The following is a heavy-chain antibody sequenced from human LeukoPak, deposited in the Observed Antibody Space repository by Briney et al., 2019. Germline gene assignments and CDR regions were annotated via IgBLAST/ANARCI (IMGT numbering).Heavy chain of an antibody. Sequence: PSETLSLTCTVSGGSISSSSYYWGWIRQPPGKGLEWIGSIYYSGSTYYNPSLKSRVTTSVDTSKNQFSLKLSSVTAADTAVYYCARAPGVGWNGGDDYWGQGTLVTVSS. CDR2: IYYSGST. V-gene: IGHV4-39*07. CDR3: ARAPGVGWNGGDDY. D-gene: IGHD1-1*01. J-gene: IGHJ4*02. CDR1: GGSISSSSYY.